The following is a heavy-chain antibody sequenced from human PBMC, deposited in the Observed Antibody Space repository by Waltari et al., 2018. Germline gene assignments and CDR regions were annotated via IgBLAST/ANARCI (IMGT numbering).Heavy chain of an antibody. CDR1: GFTFSNYW. D-gene: IGHD3-10*01. CDR3: AKDLVPRGVNYGVGFDY. CDR2: IDSAGTTT. V-gene: IGHV3-NL1*01. J-gene: IGHJ4*02. Sequence: VQLVESGGGLAKPGGSLRLSCAASGFTFSNYWMYWVRQAPGKGLDWISAIDSAGTTTFYGDSVKGRFTISRENARNTLYLQVDSLRAEDTAVYYCAKDLVPRGVNYGVGFDYWGQGVLVTVSS.